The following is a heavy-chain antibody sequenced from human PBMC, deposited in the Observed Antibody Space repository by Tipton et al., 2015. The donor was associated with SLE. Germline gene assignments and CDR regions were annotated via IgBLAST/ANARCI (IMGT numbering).Heavy chain of an antibody. CDR1: GASISSGSYF. D-gene: IGHD1-14*01. CDR2: IRTSGNT. J-gene: IGHJ4*02. Sequence: TLSLTCTVSGASISSGSYFWGWIRQSAGEGLEWLGRIRTSGNTHYNPSLSSRLTISLDTSRNQFSLRLTSVTAADTAVYYCARSPGYWGRGTLVTVSS. V-gene: IGHV4-61*02. CDR3: ARSPGY.